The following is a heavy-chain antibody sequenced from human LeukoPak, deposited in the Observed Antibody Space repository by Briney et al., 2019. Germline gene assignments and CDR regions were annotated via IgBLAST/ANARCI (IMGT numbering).Heavy chain of an antibody. CDR3: ARDQTGDGFDC. J-gene: IGHJ4*02. CDR1: GYTFTGYY. V-gene: IGHV1-2*02. Sequence: ASVKVSCKASGYTFTGYYLNWVRQAPGQGLEWMGWINPNTGATNYAQKFQGRITMTRGTSISTAYMGLSRLRSDDTAVYYCARDQTGDGFDCWGQGTLVTVSS. D-gene: IGHD7-27*01. CDR2: INPNTGAT.